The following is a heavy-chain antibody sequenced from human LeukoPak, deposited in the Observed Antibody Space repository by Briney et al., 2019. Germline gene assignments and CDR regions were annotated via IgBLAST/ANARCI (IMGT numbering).Heavy chain of an antibody. J-gene: IGHJ4*02. CDR2: ISWNSGSI. V-gene: IGHV3-9*01. CDR1: GFTFDDYA. D-gene: IGHD7-27*01. CDR3: AKSQFQYGENVDY. Sequence: GGSLRLSCAASGFTFDDYAMHWVRQAPGKGLDWVSGISWNSGSIGYADSVKGRFTISRDNAKNSLYLQMNSLRAEDTALYYCAKSQFQYGENVDYWGQGTLVTVSS.